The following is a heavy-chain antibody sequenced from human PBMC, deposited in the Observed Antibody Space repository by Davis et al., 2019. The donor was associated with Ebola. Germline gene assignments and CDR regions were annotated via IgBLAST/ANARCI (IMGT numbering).Heavy chain of an antibody. D-gene: IGHD2-2*01. Sequence: SVKVSCKASGFTFTRSTVQWVRQARGQRLEWIGWVVVGSGNTNYTHQFQDRVTISRDMSTSTAYMELSSLRSEDTAVYFCAAASLYYYYYMDVWGKGTTVTVSS. J-gene: IGHJ6*03. CDR1: GFTFTRST. V-gene: IGHV1-58*01. CDR3: AAASLYYYYYMDV. CDR2: VVVGSGNT.